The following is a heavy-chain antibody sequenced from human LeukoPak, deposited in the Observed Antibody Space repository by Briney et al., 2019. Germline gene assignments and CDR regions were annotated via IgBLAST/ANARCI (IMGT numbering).Heavy chain of an antibody. Sequence: ASVKVSCKASGGTFSSYAISWVRQAPGQGLEWMGGIIPIFGTANYAQKFQGRVTITADESTSTAYMELSSLRSEDTAVYYCARYDATVTRGFDYWGQGTLVTASS. J-gene: IGHJ4*02. CDR2: IIPIFGTA. V-gene: IGHV1-69*13. CDR1: GGTFSSYA. CDR3: ARYDATVTRGFDY. D-gene: IGHD4-17*01.